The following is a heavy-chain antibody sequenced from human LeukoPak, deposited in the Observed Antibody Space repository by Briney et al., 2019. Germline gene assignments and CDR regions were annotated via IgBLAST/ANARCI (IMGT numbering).Heavy chain of an antibody. CDR2: IIPIFGTA. CDR3: ARGIYDFWSGYPEYYFDY. D-gene: IGHD3-3*01. CDR1: GGTFSSYA. J-gene: IGHJ4*02. V-gene: IGHV1-69*05. Sequence: ASVKVSCKASGGTFSSYAISWVRQAPGQGLEWMGGIIPIFGTANYAQKFQGRVTITTDESTSTAYMELSSLRSEDTAVYYCARGIYDFWSGYPEYYFDYWGQGTLVTVSS.